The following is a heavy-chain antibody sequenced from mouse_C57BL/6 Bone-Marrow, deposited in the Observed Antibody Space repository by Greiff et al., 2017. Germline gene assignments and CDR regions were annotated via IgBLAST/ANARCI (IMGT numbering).Heavy chain of an antibody. V-gene: IGHV1-69*01. CDR3: AREGYGSSLDY. CDR1: GYTFTSYW. CDR2: IDPSDSYT. D-gene: IGHD1-1*01. J-gene: IGHJ2*01. Sequence: QVQLQQPGAELVMPWASVKLSCKASGYTFTSYWMHWVKQRPGQGLVWIGEIDPSDSYTNYNQKFKGKSTLTVDKSSSTAYMQLSSLTSEDSAVYYCAREGYGSSLDYWGQGTTLTVSS.